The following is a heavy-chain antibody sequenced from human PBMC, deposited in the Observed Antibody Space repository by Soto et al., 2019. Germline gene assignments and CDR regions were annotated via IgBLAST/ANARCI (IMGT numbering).Heavy chain of an antibody. CDR2: ISNDGTTT. V-gene: IGHV3-74*01. D-gene: IGHD3-10*01. CDR3: TRVAVGRSGEFDC. J-gene: IGHJ4*02. Sequence: GGSLRLSCEASEFSLRNYWMHWVRQAPGKGLEWVSRISNDGTTTNYADSVKGRFTIPRDNAKNTLYLQMHSLRADDTAVYYCTRVAVGRSGEFDCWGQGTLVTVSS. CDR1: EFSLRNYW.